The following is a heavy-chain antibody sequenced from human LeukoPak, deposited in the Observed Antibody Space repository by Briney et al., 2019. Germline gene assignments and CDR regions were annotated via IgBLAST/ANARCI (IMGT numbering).Heavy chain of an antibody. J-gene: IGHJ4*02. D-gene: IGHD3-22*01. Sequence: SETLSLTCTVSGGSISSSSYYWVWIRQPPGKGLEWIGSIYYSGSTYYNPSLKSRVTISVDTSKNQFSLKLSSVTAADTAVYYCARQPPLVGYYYDRSGYLGNFDYWGQGTLVTVSS. CDR1: GGSISSSSYY. CDR2: IYYSGST. CDR3: ARQPPLVGYYYDRSGYLGNFDY. V-gene: IGHV4-39*01.